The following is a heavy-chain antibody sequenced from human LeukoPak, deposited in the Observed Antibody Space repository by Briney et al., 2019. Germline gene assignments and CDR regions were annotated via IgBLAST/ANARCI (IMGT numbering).Heavy chain of an antibody. J-gene: IGHJ4*02. V-gene: IGHV3-23*01. D-gene: IGHD3-22*01. Sequence: GGSLRLSCAASEFIFSSYAMSWVRQAPGKGLEWVSAISGSGGSTYYADSVKGRFTISRDNSKNTLYLQMNSLRAEDTAVYYCAKGPPNRITMIVVIDWGQGTLVTVSS. CDR3: AKGPPNRITMIVVID. CDR2: ISGSGGST. CDR1: EFIFSSYA.